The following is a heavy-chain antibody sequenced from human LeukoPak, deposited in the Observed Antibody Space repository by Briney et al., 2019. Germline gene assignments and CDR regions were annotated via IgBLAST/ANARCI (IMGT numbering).Heavy chain of an antibody. J-gene: IGHJ5*02. CDR3: ARDYGSGWYGWFDP. V-gene: IGHV4-59*12. Sequence: SETLSLTCTVSGGSISSYYWSWIRQPPGKGLEWIGYIYYSGSTNYNPSLKSRVTISVDTSKNQFSLKLSSVTAADTAVYYCARDYGSGWYGWFDPWGQGTLVTVSS. D-gene: IGHD6-19*01. CDR1: GGSISSYY. CDR2: IYYSGST.